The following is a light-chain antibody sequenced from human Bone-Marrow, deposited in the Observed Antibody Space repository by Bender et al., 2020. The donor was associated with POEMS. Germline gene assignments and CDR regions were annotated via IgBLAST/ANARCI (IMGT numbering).Light chain of an antibody. V-gene: IGLV2-14*01. CDR3: SSYAGSNNRI. Sequence: QSALTQPASVSGSPGQSITISCTGASSDVGGYNYVSWYQQHPGKAPKLILYEVSSRPSGVSNRFSGSKSGNTASLTVSGLQADDEADYYCSSYAGSNNRIFGGGTKLTVL. J-gene: IGLJ2*01. CDR2: EVS. CDR1: SSDVGGYNY.